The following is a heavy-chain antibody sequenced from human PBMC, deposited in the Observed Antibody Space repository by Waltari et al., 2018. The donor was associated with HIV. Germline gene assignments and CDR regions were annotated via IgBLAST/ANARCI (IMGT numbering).Heavy chain of an antibody. CDR3: ARDRGRMVVTNYFEY. Sequence: QVQLVESGGGVVQPGRSLRLSCAASGFTFSSYTMHWVRQAPGKGLEWVAVISYDGSNKYYVDSVKGRFTISRDNSKNTLYLQMNSRRAEDTAVYYCARDRGRMVVTNYFEYWGQGTLVTVSS. CDR2: ISYDGSNK. D-gene: IGHD2-15*01. J-gene: IGHJ4*02. V-gene: IGHV3-30-3*01. CDR1: GFTFSSYT.